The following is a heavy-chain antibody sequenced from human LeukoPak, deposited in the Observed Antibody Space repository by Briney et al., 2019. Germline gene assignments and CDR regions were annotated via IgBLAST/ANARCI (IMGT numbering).Heavy chain of an antibody. Sequence: SETLSLTCTVSGGSISSGSYYWSWIRQPAGKGLEWIGRIYTSGSTNYNPSLKSRVTISVDTSKNQFSLKLSSVTAADTAVYYCARAGSGSSGYYYFDYWGQGTLVTVSS. CDR2: IYTSGST. CDR1: GGSISSGSYY. J-gene: IGHJ4*02. V-gene: IGHV4-61*02. CDR3: ARAGSGSSGYYYFDY. D-gene: IGHD3-22*01.